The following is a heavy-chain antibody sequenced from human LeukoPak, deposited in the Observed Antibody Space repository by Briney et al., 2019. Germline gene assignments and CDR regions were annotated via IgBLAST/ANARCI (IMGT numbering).Heavy chain of an antibody. J-gene: IGHJ4*02. CDR3: ARGLSESNDLGSGYYYDY. Sequence: KPSETLSLTCTVSGGSISSYYWSWIRQPAGKGLEWIGRIYTSGSTNYNPSLKSRVTISVDTSKNQFSLKLSSVTAADTAVYYCARGLSESNDLGSGYYYDYWGQGTLVTVSS. CDR1: GGSISSYY. CDR2: IYTSGST. D-gene: IGHD3-22*01. V-gene: IGHV4-4*07.